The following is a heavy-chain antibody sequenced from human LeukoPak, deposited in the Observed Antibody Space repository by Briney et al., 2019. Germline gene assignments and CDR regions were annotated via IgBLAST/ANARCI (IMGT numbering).Heavy chain of an antibody. CDR1: GGSISSSY. CDR3: ARDRRYDFWSGYSPMHWYFDL. CDR2: IYYSGST. D-gene: IGHD3-3*01. Sequence: SETLSLTCTVSGGSISSSYWSWIRQPPGKGLEWIGYIYYSGSTNYNPSLKSRVTISVDTSKNQFSLKLSSVTAADTAVYYCARDRRYDFWSGYSPMHWYFDLWGRGTLVTVSS. J-gene: IGHJ2*01. V-gene: IGHV4-59*01.